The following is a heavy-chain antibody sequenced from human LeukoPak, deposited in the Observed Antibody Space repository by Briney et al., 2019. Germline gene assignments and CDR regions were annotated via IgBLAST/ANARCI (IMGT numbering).Heavy chain of an antibody. Sequence: SETLSLTCTVSGGSISSYYWNWIRQPPGQGLEWIGYVYYSGSTNYNPSLKSRVTISVDTSKNQFSLKLSSVTAADTAVYYCARGADSSGYYSIFYFDYWGQGTLVTVSS. V-gene: IGHV4-59*01. CDR2: VYYSGST. D-gene: IGHD3-22*01. J-gene: IGHJ4*02. CDR1: GGSISSYY. CDR3: ARGADSSGYYSIFYFDY.